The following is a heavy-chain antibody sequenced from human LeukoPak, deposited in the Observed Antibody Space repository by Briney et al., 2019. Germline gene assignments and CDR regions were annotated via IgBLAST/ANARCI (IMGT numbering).Heavy chain of an antibody. V-gene: IGHV1-2*02. Sequence: GASVKVSCKASGYTFTSYDINWVRQAPGQGLEWMGWINPNSGGTNYAQKFQGRVTMTRDTSISTAYMELSRLRSDDTAVYYCARVYSLYATMIVVKGAFDIWGQGTMVTVSS. CDR1: GYTFTSYD. J-gene: IGHJ3*02. CDR2: INPNSGGT. CDR3: ARVYSLYATMIVVKGAFDI. D-gene: IGHD3-22*01.